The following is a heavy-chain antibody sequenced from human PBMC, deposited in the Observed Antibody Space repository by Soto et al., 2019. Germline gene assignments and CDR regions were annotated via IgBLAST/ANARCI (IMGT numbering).Heavy chain of an antibody. J-gene: IGHJ3*02. CDR2: IWYDGSNK. CDR1: GFTFSSYG. Sequence: QVQLVESGGGVVQPGRSLRLSCAASGFTFSSYGMHWVRQAPGKGLEWVAVIWYDGSNKYYADSVKGRFTISRDNSKNTLYLQMNRLRAEDTAVYYLARDFLGGGDHYDAFDIWGQGTMVTVSS. CDR3: ARDFLGGGDHYDAFDI. V-gene: IGHV3-33*01. D-gene: IGHD2-21*02.